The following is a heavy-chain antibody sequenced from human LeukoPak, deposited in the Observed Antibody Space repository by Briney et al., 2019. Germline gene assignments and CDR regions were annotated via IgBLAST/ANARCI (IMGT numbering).Heavy chain of an antibody. Sequence: GGSLRLSCTASGFTFSNYWMSWVRQAPGKGLEWVANMKQDGSEQYYVDSMKGRFTISRDNAKNSLYLQINSLRAEDTAVYYCARDRHYDFWSGYYTPFNSWGQGTLVTVCS. CDR1: GFTFSNYW. CDR2: MKQDGSEQ. D-gene: IGHD3-3*01. CDR3: ARDRHYDFWSGYYTPFNS. V-gene: IGHV3-7*03. J-gene: IGHJ4*02.